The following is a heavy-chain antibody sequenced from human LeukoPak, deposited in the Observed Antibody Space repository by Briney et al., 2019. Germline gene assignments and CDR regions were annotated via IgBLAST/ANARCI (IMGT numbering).Heavy chain of an antibody. V-gene: IGHV3-30*18. CDR2: ISYDGSNK. D-gene: IGHD5-12*01. CDR1: GFTFSSYA. Sequence: PGGSLRLSCAASGFTFSSYAMSWVRQAPGKGLEWVAVISYDGSNKYYAVSVKGRFTISRDNSKNTLYLQMNSLRAEDTALYYCAKDVRYRMTGYYFDYWGQGTLVTVSS. CDR3: AKDVRYRMTGYYFDY. J-gene: IGHJ4*02.